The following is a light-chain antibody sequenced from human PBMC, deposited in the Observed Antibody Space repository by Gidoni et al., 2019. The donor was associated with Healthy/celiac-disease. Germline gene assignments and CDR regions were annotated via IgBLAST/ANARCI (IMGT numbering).Light chain of an antibody. CDR3: AAWDDSLSGPRV. CDR2: RNN. J-gene: IGLJ3*02. Sequence: PGQRVTISCSGSSSNIGSNYVYWYQQLPGTAPKLLIYRNNQRPSGVPDRFSGSKSGTSASLAISGLRSEDEADYYCAAWDDSLSGPRVFGGGTKLTVL. V-gene: IGLV1-47*01. CDR1: SSNIGSNY.